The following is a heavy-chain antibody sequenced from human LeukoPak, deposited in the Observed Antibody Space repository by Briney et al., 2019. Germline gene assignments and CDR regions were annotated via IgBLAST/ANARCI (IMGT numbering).Heavy chain of an antibody. Sequence: SETLSLTCAVYGGSFSGYYWSWIRQPPGKGLGWIGEINHSGSTNYNPSLKSRVTISVDTSKNQFSLKLSSVTAADTAVYYCARSLAALDYYGMDVWGQGTTVTVSS. CDR1: GGSFSGYY. J-gene: IGHJ6*02. V-gene: IGHV4-34*01. CDR3: ARSLAALDYYGMDV. CDR2: INHSGST. D-gene: IGHD6-13*01.